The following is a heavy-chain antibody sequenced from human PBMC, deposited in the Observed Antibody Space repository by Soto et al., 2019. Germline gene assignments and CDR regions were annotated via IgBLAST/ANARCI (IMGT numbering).Heavy chain of an antibody. Sequence: SETLSLPCTVSGGSISSSSYYWGWIRQPPGKGLEWIGSIYYSGSTYYNPSLKSRVTISVDTSKNQFSLKLSSVTAADTAVYYCAKEDRDYDILTGYYTIPDAFDTWGQGTMVT. J-gene: IGHJ3*02. CDR1: GGSISSSSYY. CDR3: AKEDRDYDILTGYYTIPDAFDT. V-gene: IGHV4-39*01. D-gene: IGHD3-9*01. CDR2: IYYSGST.